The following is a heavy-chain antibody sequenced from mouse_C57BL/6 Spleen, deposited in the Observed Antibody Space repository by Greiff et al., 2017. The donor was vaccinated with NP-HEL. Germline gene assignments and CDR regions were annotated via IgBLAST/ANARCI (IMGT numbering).Heavy chain of an antibody. D-gene: IGHD1-1*01. J-gene: IGHJ2*01. CDR1: GYAFSSYW. V-gene: IGHV1-80*01. CDR3: ARRNPYGSSYFDY. Sequence: QVQLQQSGAELVKPGASVKISCKASGYAFSSYWMNWVKQRPGKGLEWIGQIYPGDGDTNYNGKFKGKATMTADKSSSTAYMQLSSLTSEASAVYFCARRNPYGSSYFDYWGQGTTLTVSS. CDR2: IYPGDGDT.